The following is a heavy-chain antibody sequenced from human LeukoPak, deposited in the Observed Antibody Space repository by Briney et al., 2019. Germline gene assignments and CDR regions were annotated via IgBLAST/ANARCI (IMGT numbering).Heavy chain of an antibody. CDR1: GYTFTGYD. CDR3: ARDGLLWFGELLFLDY. CDR2: INPNSGGT. V-gene: IGHV1-2*02. D-gene: IGHD3-10*01. Sequence: ASVKVSCKASGYTFTGYDMHWVRQAPGQGLGWMGGINPNSGGTNYAQKFQGRVTMTKDTSISTAYMELSRLRSDDTAVYYCARDGLLWFGELLFLDYWGQGTLVTVSS. J-gene: IGHJ4*02.